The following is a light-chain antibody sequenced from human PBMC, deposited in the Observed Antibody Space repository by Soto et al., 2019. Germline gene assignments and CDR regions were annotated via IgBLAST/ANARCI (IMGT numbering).Light chain of an antibody. J-gene: IGLJ2*01. CDR1: SSDVGGYNY. CDR3: SSDTSRSALIL. V-gene: IGLV2-14*03. CDR2: DVN. Sequence: QSALTQPASVSGSPGQSITISCTGTSSDVGGYNYVSWYQQHPGNAPKLMIFDVNSRPSGVSNRFSGSKSGNTASLTISGLQAEDEADYYCSSDTSRSALILFGGGTKLTVL.